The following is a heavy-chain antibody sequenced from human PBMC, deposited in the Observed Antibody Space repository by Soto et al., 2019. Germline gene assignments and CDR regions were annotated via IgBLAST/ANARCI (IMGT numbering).Heavy chain of an antibody. CDR3: ARDLDSGSSSCLDY. CDR1: GFTFSSYS. V-gene: IGHV3-21*01. J-gene: IGHJ4*02. D-gene: IGHD6-13*01. CDR2: ISSNSSYI. Sequence: GGSLRLSCAASGFTFSSYSMNWVRQAPGKGLEWVSSISSNSSYIYYADSVKGRFTISRDNAKNSLYLQMNSLRAEDTAVYYCARDLDSGSSSCLDYWGQGTLVTVSS.